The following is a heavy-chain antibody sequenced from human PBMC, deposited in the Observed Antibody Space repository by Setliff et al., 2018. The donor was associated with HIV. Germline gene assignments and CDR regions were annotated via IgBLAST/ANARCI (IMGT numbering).Heavy chain of an antibody. V-gene: IGHV3-48*04. CDR1: GFTFSSYS. Sequence: GGSLRLSCAASGFTFSSYSMNWVRQAPGKGLDWVSYTSSSGATIYYADSVKGRFTISRDNAKNSLYLQMNSLRAEDTAVYYCARDPTRTPWFDPWGQGTLVTVSS. CDR2: TSSSGATI. D-gene: IGHD5-12*01. CDR3: ARDPTRTPWFDP. J-gene: IGHJ5*02.